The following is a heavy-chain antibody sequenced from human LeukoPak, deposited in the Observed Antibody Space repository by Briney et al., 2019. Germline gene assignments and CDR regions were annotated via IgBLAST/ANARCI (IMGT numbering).Heavy chain of an antibody. CDR3: ARDGYYYDSSGYPDS. J-gene: IGHJ5*01. Sequence: PSETLSLTCTVSGGSISSYYWSWIRQPAGKGLEWIGRIYTRGSTNYNPSLKSRVTMSVDTSKNQFSLKLSSVTAADTAVYYCARDGYYYDSSGYPDSWGQGTLVTVSS. CDR2: IYTRGST. CDR1: GGSISSYY. D-gene: IGHD3-22*01. V-gene: IGHV4-4*07.